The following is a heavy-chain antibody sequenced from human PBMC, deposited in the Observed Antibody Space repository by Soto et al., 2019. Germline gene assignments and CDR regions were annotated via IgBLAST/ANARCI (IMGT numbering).Heavy chain of an antibody. CDR2: INHSVST. V-gene: IGHV4-34*01. CDR3: ARGGYYYGSGSYYNWFDP. D-gene: IGHD3-10*01. CDR1: GGSFSGYY. J-gene: IGHJ5*02. Sequence: QVQLQQWGAGLLKPSETLSLTCAVYGGSFSGYYWSWIRQPPVKGLEWIGEINHSVSTNYNPSLKGRVTISVDTSKHQFSLKLSSVTAADTAVYYCARGGYYYGSGSYYNWFDPWGQGTLVTVSS.